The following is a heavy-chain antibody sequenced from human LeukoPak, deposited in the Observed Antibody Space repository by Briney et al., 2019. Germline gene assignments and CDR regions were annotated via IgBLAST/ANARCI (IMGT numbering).Heavy chain of an antibody. D-gene: IGHD6-19*01. CDR2: IYYSGST. V-gene: IGHV4-59*01. J-gene: IGHJ3*02. CDR1: GGSISSYY. Sequence: MPSETLSLTCTVSGGSISSYYWSWIRQPPGKGLEWIGYIYYSGSTNYNPSLKSRVTISVDTSKNQFSLKVSSVTAADTAVYYCARPLNSGWYSASDIWGQGTMVTVSS. CDR3: ARPLNSGWYSASDI.